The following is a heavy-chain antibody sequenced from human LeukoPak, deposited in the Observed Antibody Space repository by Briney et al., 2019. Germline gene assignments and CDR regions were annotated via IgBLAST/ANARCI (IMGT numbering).Heavy chain of an antibody. CDR1: GGSISSSSYY. V-gene: IGHV4-39*07. J-gene: IGHJ4*02. Sequence: SETLSLTCTVSGGSISSSSYYWGWIRQPPGKGLEWVGSIYYSGSTYYNPSLKRRVTISVDTSTNQFSLKLSSVTAADTAVYYCAGAQWYYYDSSGYQPWGQGTLVTVSS. CDR3: AGAQWYYYDSSGYQP. CDR2: IYYSGST. D-gene: IGHD3-22*01.